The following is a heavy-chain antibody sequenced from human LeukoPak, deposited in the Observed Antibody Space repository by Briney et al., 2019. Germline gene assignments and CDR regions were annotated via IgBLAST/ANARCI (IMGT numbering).Heavy chain of an antibody. CDR2: IYYTGNT. Sequence: PSETLSLTCTVSGGSISSGDYYWSWVRQHPRKGLEWIGYIYYTGNTDYNPSLKSRVTISVDASKSHSSLRLTSVTAADTAVYYCARGRGSYYYDSSVYYGIDYWGQGTLVTVSS. V-gene: IGHV4-31*03. J-gene: IGHJ4*02. CDR3: ARGRGSYYYDSSVYYGIDY. D-gene: IGHD3-22*01. CDR1: GGSISSGDYY.